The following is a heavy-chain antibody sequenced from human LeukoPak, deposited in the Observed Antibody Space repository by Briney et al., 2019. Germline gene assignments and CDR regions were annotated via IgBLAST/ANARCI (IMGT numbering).Heavy chain of an antibody. D-gene: IGHD1-26*01. J-gene: IGHJ4*02. V-gene: IGHV4-34*01. CDR3: ARVRGSYLTSLDY. CDR1: GGSFSGYY. CDR2: INHSGST. Sequence: SETLSLTCAVYGGSFSGYYWSWIRQPPGKGLEWIGEINHSGSTNYNPSLKSRVTISVDTSKNQFSLKLSSVTAADTAVYHCARVRGSYLTSLDYWGQGTLVTVSS.